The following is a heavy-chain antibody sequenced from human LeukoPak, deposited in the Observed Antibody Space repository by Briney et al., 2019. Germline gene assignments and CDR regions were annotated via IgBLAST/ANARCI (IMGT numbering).Heavy chain of an antibody. CDR1: GGSISSSSYY. CDR2: INHSGST. D-gene: IGHD2-15*01. CDR3: ARGLSAIVY. V-gene: IGHV4-39*07. Sequence: PSETLSLTCTVSGGSISSSSYYWGWIRQPPGKGLEWIGEINHSGSTNYNPSLKSRVTISVDTSKNQFSLKLSSVTAADTAVYYCARGLSAIVYWGQGTLVTVS. J-gene: IGHJ4*02.